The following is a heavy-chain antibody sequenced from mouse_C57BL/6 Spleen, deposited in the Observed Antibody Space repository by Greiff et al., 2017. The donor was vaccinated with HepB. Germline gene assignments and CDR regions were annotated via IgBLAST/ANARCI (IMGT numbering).Heavy chain of an antibody. Sequence: VQLQQSGAELVRPGSSVKLSCKASGYTFTSYWMDWVKQRPGQGLEWIGNIYPSDSETHYNQKFKDKATLTVDKSSSTAYMQLSSLTSEDSAVYYCARSRNGYYDGVYAMDYWGQGTSVTVSS. D-gene: IGHD2-3*01. V-gene: IGHV1-61*01. CDR3: ARSRNGYYDGVYAMDY. J-gene: IGHJ4*01. CDR2: IYPSDSET. CDR1: GYTFTSYW.